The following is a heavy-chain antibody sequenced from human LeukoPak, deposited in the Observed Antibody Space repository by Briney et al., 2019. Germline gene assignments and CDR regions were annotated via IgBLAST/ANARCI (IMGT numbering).Heavy chain of an antibody. CDR1: ALTFSKYA. CDR2: IWYDGSNK. D-gene: IGHD3-10*01. Sequence: GGSLRLSCAASALTFSKYAMNWVRQAPGKGLEWVAVIWYDGSNKYYADSVKGRFTISRDNSKNTLYLQMNSLRAEDTAVYYCARGGKRITMVRGVIPQTDYWGQGTLVTVSS. J-gene: IGHJ4*02. CDR3: ARGGKRITMVRGVIPQTDY. V-gene: IGHV3-33*08.